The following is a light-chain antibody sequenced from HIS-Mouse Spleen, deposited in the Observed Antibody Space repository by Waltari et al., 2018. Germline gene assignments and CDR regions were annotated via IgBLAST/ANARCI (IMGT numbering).Light chain of an antibody. Sequence: QSALTQPPSASGSPGQSVTISCTGTSSDVGGYNYVSWYQQHPGKAPNLMIYEVSKRPSGVPDRFSGSKSGDTASLTVSGLQAEDEADYYCSSYAGSNNLVFGGGTKLIVL. J-gene: IGLJ2*01. CDR1: SSDVGGYNY. V-gene: IGLV2-8*01. CDR2: EVS. CDR3: SSYAGSNNLV.